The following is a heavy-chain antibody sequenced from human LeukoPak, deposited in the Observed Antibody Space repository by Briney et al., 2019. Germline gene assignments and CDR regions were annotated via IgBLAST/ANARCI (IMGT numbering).Heavy chain of an antibody. Sequence: SETLTLTSTVSGGSVSRSSYYWGWIRQPPGKGLEWIGTIYYSGSTYYNPSLKSRVTISVDTSKNQFSLKLSSVTAADTAVYYCARPPPFYYGSGNNWFDPWGQGTLVTVSS. CDR1: GGSVSRSSYY. D-gene: IGHD3-10*01. CDR3: ARPPPFYYGSGNNWFDP. J-gene: IGHJ5*02. V-gene: IGHV4-39*01. CDR2: IYYSGST.